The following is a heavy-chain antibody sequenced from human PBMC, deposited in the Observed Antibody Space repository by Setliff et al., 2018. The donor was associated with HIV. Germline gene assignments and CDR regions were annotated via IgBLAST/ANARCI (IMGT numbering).Heavy chain of an antibody. CDR1: GYSLSTYA. CDR2: IDSNNGNR. D-gene: IGHD2-8*01. V-gene: IGHV1-18*01. CDR3: VRLTADRTNYYYYMDV. J-gene: IGHJ6*03. Sequence: ASVKVSCKASGYSLSTYAISWVRQAPGQGLEWMGWIDSNNGNRNFAQKFRGGVTMTTDISTNTAYMEVRSLSFDDTAVYYCVRLTADRTNYYYYMDVWGKGTTVTVSS.